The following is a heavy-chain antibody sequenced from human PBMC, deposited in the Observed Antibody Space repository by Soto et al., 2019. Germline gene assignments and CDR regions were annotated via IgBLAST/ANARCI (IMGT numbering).Heavy chain of an antibody. V-gene: IGHV1-18*01. J-gene: IGHJ5*02. Sequence: PGASVKVSCNASGYTFTSYGSSWLRQSPGQGLEWMGWISAYNGNTNYAQKLQGRVTMTTDTSTSTAYMELRSLRSDDTAVYYCARVGNDFWSGYYSRTIYNWFDPWGQGTLVTVSS. CDR1: GYTFTSYG. D-gene: IGHD3-3*01. CDR3: ARVGNDFWSGYYSRTIYNWFDP. CDR2: ISAYNGNT.